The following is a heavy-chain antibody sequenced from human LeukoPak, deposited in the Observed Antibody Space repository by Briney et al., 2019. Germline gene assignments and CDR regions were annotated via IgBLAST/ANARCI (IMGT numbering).Heavy chain of an antibody. D-gene: IGHD2-15*01. Sequence: PSETLSLTCTVSGDSIIEGGYCWGWIRQPPGKGLEWIGTFYYTGSTYYNPSLRSRVSISVDTSKSQYSLKLSSVTAADTAVYYAATYGVYAASTVSSPEGYSHHRGQGTLVTVSS. CDR1: GDSIIEGGYC. V-gene: IGHV4-39*01. CDR3: ATYGVYAASTVSSPEGYSHH. J-gene: IGHJ1*01. CDR2: FYYTGST.